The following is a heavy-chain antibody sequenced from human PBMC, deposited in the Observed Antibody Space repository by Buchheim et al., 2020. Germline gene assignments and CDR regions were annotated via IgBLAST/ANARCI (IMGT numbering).Heavy chain of an antibody. D-gene: IGHD3-10*01. J-gene: IGHJ4*02. CDR3: ARHRNYYGEPFAY. CDR2: IYYSGST. V-gene: IGHV4-39*01. CDR1: GGSISSSSYY. Sequence: QLQLQESGPGLVKPSETLSLTCTVFGGSISSSSYYWGWIRQPPGKGLEWIGSIYYSGSTYYNPSLKSRVTISVDTSKNQFSLKLSSVTAADTAVYYCARHRNYYGEPFAYWGQGTL.